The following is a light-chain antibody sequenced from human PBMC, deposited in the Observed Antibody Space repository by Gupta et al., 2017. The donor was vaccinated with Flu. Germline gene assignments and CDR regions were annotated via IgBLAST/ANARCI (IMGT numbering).Light chain of an antibody. CDR3: CSYAGSYTWI. CDR1: NGDVGTYNY. CDR2: HVT. Sequence: NGDVGTYNYVSWFQQHPGKAPKFIIYHVTQRPSGVPDRFSGSRSGNTASLTISGLQPEDEAHYYCCSYAGSYTWIFGGGTKVTVL. V-gene: IGLV2-11*03. J-gene: IGLJ2*01.